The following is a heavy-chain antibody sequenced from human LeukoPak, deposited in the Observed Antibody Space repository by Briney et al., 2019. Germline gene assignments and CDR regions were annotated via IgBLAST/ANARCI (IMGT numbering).Heavy chain of an antibody. Sequence: PGGSLRLSCAASGFTFSSYAMSWVRQAPGKGLEWVSAISGSGGNTYCADSVKGRFTISRDNSKYILYLQMDRLTAEDTAIYYCARAVGRELLHHWGQGTLVTVSS. CDR2: ISGSGGNT. D-gene: IGHD1-26*01. CDR1: GFTFSSYA. V-gene: IGHV3-23*01. J-gene: IGHJ4*02. CDR3: ARAVGRELLHH.